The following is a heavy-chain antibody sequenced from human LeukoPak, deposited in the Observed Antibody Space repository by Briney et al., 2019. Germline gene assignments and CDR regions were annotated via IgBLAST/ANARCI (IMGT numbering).Heavy chain of an antibody. Sequence: SETLSLTCAVYGGSFSGYYWSWIRQPPGKGLEWIGEITHSDSTNYNSSLKSRVTISVDTSKNQFSLKLSSVTAADTAVYYCARGQXXRVRGVTRTLYYYMDVWGKGTTITVSS. CDR1: GGSFSGYY. CDR3: ARGQXXRVRGVTRTLYYYMDV. J-gene: IGHJ6*03. V-gene: IGHV4-34*01. D-gene: IGHD3-10*01. CDR2: ITHSDST.